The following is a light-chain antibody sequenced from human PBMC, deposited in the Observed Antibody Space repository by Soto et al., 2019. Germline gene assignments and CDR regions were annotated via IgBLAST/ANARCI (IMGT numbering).Light chain of an antibody. CDR1: SSNIGAGYD. Sequence: QAVVTQPPSVSGAPGQRVTISCTGSSSNIGAGYDVHWYQQLPGTAPKLLIYGNSNRPSGVPDRFSGSKSGTSASLAITGLRAEDEADYSPRSYESSLSGGVFGGGPNLTV. CDR2: GNS. V-gene: IGLV1-40*01. J-gene: IGLJ3*02. CDR3: RSYESSLSGGV.